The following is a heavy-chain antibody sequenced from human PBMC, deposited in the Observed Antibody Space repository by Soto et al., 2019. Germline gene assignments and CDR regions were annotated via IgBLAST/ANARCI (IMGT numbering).Heavy chain of an antibody. CDR1: GFTFSTYA. D-gene: IGHD2-15*01. J-gene: IGHJ6*01. CDR3: ARGYCSVGSCARFRTDNYYYYYGFEV. CDR2: VSASGLNT. V-gene: IGHV3-23*01. Sequence: GGSLRLSCAASGFTFSTYAMAWVRQAPGKGLEWVSGVSASGLNTDYADPVKGRFYISRDDGKDSLYLQMNSLRDEDTAVYYCARGYCSVGSCARFRTDNYYYYYGFEVWGQGTTVTVSS.